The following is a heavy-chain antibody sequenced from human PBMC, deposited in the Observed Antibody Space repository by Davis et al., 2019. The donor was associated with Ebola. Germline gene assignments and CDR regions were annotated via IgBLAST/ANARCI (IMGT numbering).Heavy chain of an antibody. CDR2: INHSGST. D-gene: IGHD3-9*01. Sequence: MPSETLSLTCAVYGGSFSGYYWRWIRQPPGKGLEWIGEINHSGSTNYNPSLKSRVTISVDTSKNQFSLKLSSVTAADTAVYYCARGSVYYDTLTGYFWFDPWGQGTLVTVSS. CDR1: GGSFSGYY. J-gene: IGHJ5*02. CDR3: ARGSVYYDTLTGYFWFDP. V-gene: IGHV4-34*01.